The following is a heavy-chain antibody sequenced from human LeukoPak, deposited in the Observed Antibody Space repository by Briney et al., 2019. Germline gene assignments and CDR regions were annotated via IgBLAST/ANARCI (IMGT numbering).Heavy chain of an antibody. CDR3: AREQGATPYYYYYGMDV. V-gene: IGHV1-69*04. CDR1: GGTFTSYA. J-gene: IGHJ6*02. Sequence: SVTVSCTASGGTFTSYAISWVRQAPGQGLEWMGRIIPILGIANYAQKFQGRVTITADKSTSTAYMELCSRRSQATAVYFCAREQGATPYYYYYGMDVWGQGTTVTVSS. D-gene: IGHD1-26*01. CDR2: IIPILGIA.